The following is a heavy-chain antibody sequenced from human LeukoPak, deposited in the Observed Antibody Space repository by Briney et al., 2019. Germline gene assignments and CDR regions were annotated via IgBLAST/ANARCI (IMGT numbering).Heavy chain of an antibody. Sequence: ASVTVSCKASGYTFTSYDINWVRQAPGQGLEWMGWMNPNSGNTGYAQKFQGRVTMTRNTSISTAYMALSSLRSEDTAVYYCARGRKGAAAVAWGYYFDYWGQGTLVTVSS. CDR3: ARGRKGAAAVAWGYYFDY. CDR2: MNPNSGNT. D-gene: IGHD6-13*01. V-gene: IGHV1-8*01. J-gene: IGHJ4*02. CDR1: GYTFTSYD.